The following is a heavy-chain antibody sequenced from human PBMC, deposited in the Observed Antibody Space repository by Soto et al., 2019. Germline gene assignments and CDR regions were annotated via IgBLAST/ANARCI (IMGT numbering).Heavy chain of an antibody. D-gene: IGHD6-25*01. CDR2: SAYTT. V-gene: IGHV3-23*05. Sequence: VHLLESGGGLVQPGGSLRLSCEASGFIFSTYAMAWVRQAPGQGLEWVASSAYTTFHADSVKGRFTISRDNSKNTLYLQMNNLKGEDMAMYYCVKGGIAAAHGFDFWGQGTMVTVFS. CDR3: VKGGIAAAHGFDF. CDR1: GFIFSTYA. J-gene: IGHJ3*01.